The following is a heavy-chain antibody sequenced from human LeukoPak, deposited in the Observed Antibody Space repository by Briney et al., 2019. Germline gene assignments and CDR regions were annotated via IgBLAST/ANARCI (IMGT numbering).Heavy chain of an antibody. Sequence: GRSLRLSCEVSGFTFSHYSMRWVRQAPGKGLEWVALILYDGSNKHYADSVKGRFTIPRDDSKNTLYLQMNSLRPEDTAMYYCAKKRYCSSTSCYIEGSSSWYGIDYWGQGTLVTVSS. D-gene: IGHD2-2*02. V-gene: IGHV3-30-3*02. CDR1: GFTFSHYS. CDR2: ILYDGSNK. CDR3: AKKRYCSSTSCYIEGSSSWYGIDY. J-gene: IGHJ4*02.